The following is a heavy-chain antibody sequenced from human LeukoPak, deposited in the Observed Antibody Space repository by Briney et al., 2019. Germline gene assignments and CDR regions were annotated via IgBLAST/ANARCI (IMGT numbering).Heavy chain of an antibody. CDR1: GFTFSNYN. J-gene: IGHJ3*02. V-gene: IGHV3-21*01. CDR2: ISRSSSSI. D-gene: IGHD3-3*01. CDR3: ARGTGRFMFDI. Sequence: PGGSLRLSCAASGFTFSNYNMNWVRQAPGKGLEWVSSISRSSSSIYYADSVKGRFTISRDNAKNSLYLQMNSLRAEDTAVHYCARGTGRFMFDIWGQGTMVTVSS.